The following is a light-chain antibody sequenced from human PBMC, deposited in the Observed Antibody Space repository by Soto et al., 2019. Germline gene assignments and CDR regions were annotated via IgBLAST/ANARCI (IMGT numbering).Light chain of an antibody. Sequence: ETVLTQSPGSLSLSPGERATLSCRASQSVSNNYLAWYQQKPGQAPRLLIFGESTRATGIPDRFSGSGSGTAFTLTISRLEPEDFAVYYCQQYGNSPPLTFGGGTSVEIK. V-gene: IGKV3-20*01. CDR2: GES. CDR1: QSVSNNY. CDR3: QQYGNSPPLT. J-gene: IGKJ4*01.